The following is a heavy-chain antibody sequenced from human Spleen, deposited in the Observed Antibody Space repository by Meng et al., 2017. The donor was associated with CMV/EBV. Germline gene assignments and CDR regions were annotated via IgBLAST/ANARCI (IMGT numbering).Heavy chain of an antibody. V-gene: IGHV3-23*01. D-gene: IGHD6-13*01. CDR1: GFIFTIYA. J-gene: IGHJ6*02. CDR2: IYSDGST. Sequence: GGSLRLSCSASGFIFTIYAMTWVRQAPGKGLEWVSTIYSDGSTYYADSLKGRFTISRDNAKNSLYLQMNSLRAEDTAVYYCARDGGGIAAAALWYYYYGMDVWGQGTTVTVSS. CDR3: ARDGGGIAAAALWYYYYGMDV.